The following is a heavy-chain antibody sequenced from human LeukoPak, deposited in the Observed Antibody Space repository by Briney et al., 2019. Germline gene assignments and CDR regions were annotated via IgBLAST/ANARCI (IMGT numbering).Heavy chain of an antibody. V-gene: IGHV4-61*01. CDR3: ATGYSSSWHAFDI. Sequence: SETLSLTCTVSGGSVSSGSYYWSWIRQPPGKGLEWIGYIYYSGSTNYNPSLKSRVTISVDTSKNQFSLKLSSVTAADTAVYYCATGYSSSWHAFDIWGQGTMVTVSS. CDR2: IYYSGST. J-gene: IGHJ3*02. D-gene: IGHD6-13*01. CDR1: GGSVSSGSYY.